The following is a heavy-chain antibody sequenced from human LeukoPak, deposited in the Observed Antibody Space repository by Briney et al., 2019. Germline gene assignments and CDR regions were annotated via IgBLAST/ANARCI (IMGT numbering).Heavy chain of an antibody. CDR2: IHHSGRT. D-gene: IGHD5-12*01. V-gene: IGHV4-38-2*02. CDR1: RYSISSVYY. J-gene: IGHJ4*02. Sequence: PSETLSLTCAVSRYSISSVYYWGWVRHPPGEGLEWIGSIHHSGRTYYNPSLKRRVAISVDTSKNQISLKVSSVTAADTAVYYCAIDPVDRGMYYFDFWGQGTLVTVSS. CDR3: AIDPVDRGMYYFDF.